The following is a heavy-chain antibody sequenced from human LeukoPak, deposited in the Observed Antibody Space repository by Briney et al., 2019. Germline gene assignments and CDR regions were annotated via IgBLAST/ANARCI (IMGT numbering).Heavy chain of an antibody. CDR2: ICSNGRTI. J-gene: IGHJ5*02. CDR3: ARTQQWLVLGFDP. CDR1: GFTFSDYY. Sequence: GGSLRLSCAASGFTFSDYYMSWIRQAPGKGLEWISYICSNGRTIYYADSVKGRFTISRDNARKQVYLQMNSLRAEDTAIYYCARTQQWLVLGFDPWGQGTLVTVSS. D-gene: IGHD6-19*01. V-gene: IGHV3-11*01.